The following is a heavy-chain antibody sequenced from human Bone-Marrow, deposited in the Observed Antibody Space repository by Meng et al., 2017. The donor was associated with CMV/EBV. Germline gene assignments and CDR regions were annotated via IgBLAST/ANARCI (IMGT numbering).Heavy chain of an antibody. J-gene: IGHJ6*02. CDR1: GYSVSSADY. CDR3: ARKGFPDETSYYYYGMDV. D-gene: IGHD1-14*01. V-gene: IGHV4-38-2*02. CDR2: IYHSGST. Sequence: SETLSLTCTVSGYSVSSADYWGWIRQPPGKGLEWIGSIYHSGSTYYNSSLKSRVTISIDTSKNQFSLKLSSVTAADTAVYYCARKGFPDETSYYYYGMDVWGQGTTVTVSS.